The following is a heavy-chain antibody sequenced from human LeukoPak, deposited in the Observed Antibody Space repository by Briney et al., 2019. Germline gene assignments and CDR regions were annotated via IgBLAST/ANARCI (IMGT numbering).Heavy chain of an antibody. CDR2: IKQDGSDK. J-gene: IGHJ3*02. CDR1: GFTFSSYG. CDR3: AREGDAFDI. Sequence: GGSLRLSCAASGFTFSSYGMHWVRQAPGKGLEWVANIKQDGSDKYYVDSVKGRFTISRDNAKNSVYLQMNSLRAEDTAVYYCAREGDAFDIWGQGTMVTVSS. V-gene: IGHV3-7*01.